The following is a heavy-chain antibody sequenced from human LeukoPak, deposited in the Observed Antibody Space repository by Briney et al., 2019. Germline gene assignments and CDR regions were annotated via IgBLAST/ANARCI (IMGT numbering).Heavy chain of an antibody. D-gene: IGHD5-24*01. Sequence: GGSLRLSCEASGFTFSSYWMHWVRQAPGKGLVWVSRINSDGSSTSYADSVKGRFTISRDNAKNTLYLQMNSLRAEDTAVYYCARGGDGYNYVNWGQGTLVTVSS. CDR3: ARGGDGYNYVN. CDR1: GFTFSSYW. CDR2: INSDGSST. V-gene: IGHV3-74*01. J-gene: IGHJ4*02.